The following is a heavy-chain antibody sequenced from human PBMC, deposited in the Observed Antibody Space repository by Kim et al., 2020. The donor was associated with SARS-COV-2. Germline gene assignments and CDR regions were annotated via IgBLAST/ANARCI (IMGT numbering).Heavy chain of an antibody. V-gene: IGHV4-61*02. CDR1: GDSISGYTYY. Sequence: SETLSLTCTVSGDSISGYTYYWNWIRQPAGKGLEWIGRISATGSTNYNPSLKSRFTISVDTSKNQFSLKLTSVTAADTAVYYCAREGRWSTSLDYWGQGTLVTVSS. J-gene: IGHJ4*02. CDR3: AREGRWSTSLDY. D-gene: IGHD1-1*01. CDR2: ISATGST.